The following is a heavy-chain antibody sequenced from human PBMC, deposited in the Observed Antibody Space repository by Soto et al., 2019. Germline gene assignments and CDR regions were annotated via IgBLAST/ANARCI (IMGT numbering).Heavy chain of an antibody. CDR1: GGTFSSYA. J-gene: IGHJ5*02. CDR2: IIPIFGTA. V-gene: IGHV1-69*13. Sequence: SVKVSCKASGGTFSSYAISWVRQAPGQGLEWMGGIIPIFGTANYAQKFQGRVTITADESTSTAYMELSSLRSEDTAVYYCARCPILEGAWFDPWGQGTLVTVSS. CDR3: ARCPILEGAWFDP.